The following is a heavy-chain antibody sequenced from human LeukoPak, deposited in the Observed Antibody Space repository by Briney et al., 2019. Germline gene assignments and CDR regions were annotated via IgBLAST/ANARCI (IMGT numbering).Heavy chain of an antibody. J-gene: IGHJ4*02. V-gene: IGHV4-39*01. CDR3: ASFGYSSSWYAFDY. D-gene: IGHD6-13*01. CDR1: GGSISSSSYY. Sequence: SETLSLTCTVSGGSISSSSYYWGWIRQPPGKGLERIGSIYYSGSTYYNPSLKSRVTISVDTSKNQFSLKLSSVTAADTAVYYCASFGYSSSWYAFDYWGQGTLVTVSS. CDR2: IYYSGST.